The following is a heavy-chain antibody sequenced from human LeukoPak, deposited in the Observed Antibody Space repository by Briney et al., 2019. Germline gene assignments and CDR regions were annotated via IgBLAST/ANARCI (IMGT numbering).Heavy chain of an antibody. CDR3: ARECGLSSGYYDAFDI. V-gene: IGHV4-59*01. CDR2: IYYSGST. D-gene: IGHD3-22*01. Sequence: SETLSLTCTVSGGSISSYYWSWIRQPPGKGLEWIGHIYYSGSTNYNPSLKSRVTISVDTSKNQFSLKLSSVTAADTAVYYCARECGLSSGYYDAFDIWGQGAMVTVSS. CDR1: GGSISSYY. J-gene: IGHJ3*02.